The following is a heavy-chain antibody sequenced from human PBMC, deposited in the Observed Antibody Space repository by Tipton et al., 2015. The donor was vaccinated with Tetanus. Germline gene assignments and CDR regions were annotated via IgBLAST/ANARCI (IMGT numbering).Heavy chain of an antibody. V-gene: IGHV4-61*08. J-gene: IGHJ4*02. D-gene: IGHD3-10*01. CDR2: ISDSGLS. CDR3: KRANHEFPKKGPFDS. CDR1: GASLRSGDYN. Sequence: TLSLTCSVSGASLRSGDYNWSWIRQPPGKGLEWLAYISDSGLSNSNYFLKSRITISRDTSRNQFSLKLTSVTAADTAVYYCKRANHEFPKKGPFDSWGQGTLVIVSS.